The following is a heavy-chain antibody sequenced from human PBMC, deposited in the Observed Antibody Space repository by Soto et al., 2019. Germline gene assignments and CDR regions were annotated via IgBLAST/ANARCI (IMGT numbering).Heavy chain of an antibody. J-gene: IGHJ4*02. CDR2: ISSSGNII. V-gene: IGHV3-11*01. CDR1: GFTFSDYY. CDR3: AKMSSENYYDPVFS. D-gene: IGHD3-22*01. Sequence: QVQLVESGGGLVKTGGSLRIVCEASGFTFSDYYMSWVRQAPVKGLEWVSYISSSGNIIYYADSVKGRFTISRDNAKNSVYLQMNSLRAEDTALYFCAKMSSENYYDPVFSWGQGTLVTVSS.